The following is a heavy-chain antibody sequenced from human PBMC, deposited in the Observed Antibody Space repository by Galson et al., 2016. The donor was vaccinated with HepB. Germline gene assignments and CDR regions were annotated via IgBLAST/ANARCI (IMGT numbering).Heavy chain of an antibody. CDR3: ARPRSMSRPYYGMDV. Sequence: SVKVSCKASGYGFSSYAMEWVRQAPGQGLEWMGWINTNTGNPTYAPGFTGRFVFSLDTSVSTAFLQISSLMAEDTAVYYCARPRSMSRPYYGMDVWGQGTTVTVS. CDR1: GYGFSSYA. D-gene: IGHD2-2*01. CDR2: INTNTGNP. V-gene: IGHV7-4-1*02. J-gene: IGHJ6*02.